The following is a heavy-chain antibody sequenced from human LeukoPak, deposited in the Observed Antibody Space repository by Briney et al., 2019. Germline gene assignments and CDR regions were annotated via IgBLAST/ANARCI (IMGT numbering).Heavy chain of an antibody. CDR3: ARRPRGGYYYGMDV. V-gene: IGHV1-8*01. CDR1: GYTFTSYD. CDR2: MNPNSGNT. D-gene: IGHD3-16*01. Sequence: ASVKVSCKASGYTFTSYDINWVRQATGQGLEWMGWMNPNSGNTGYAQKFQGRVTMTRNTSISTAYMELSSLRSEDTAVYYCARRPRGGYYYGMDVWGQGTTVTVSS. J-gene: IGHJ6*02.